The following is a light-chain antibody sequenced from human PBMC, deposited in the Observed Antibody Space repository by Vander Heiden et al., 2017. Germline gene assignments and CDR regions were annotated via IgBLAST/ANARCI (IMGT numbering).Light chain of an antibody. CDR3: LQDDNSPRT. Sequence: AIQMTHSPSSLSASVGDRVTITCRPSQGIRNDLGWYQQKPGKDPKLLIYAASSLQSGVPLMFSGSGSGTDFTLTISSLQPEDFATYYCLQDDNSPRTFGQGTKVEIK. V-gene: IGKV1-6*01. CDR1: QGIRND. J-gene: IGKJ1*01. CDR2: AAS.